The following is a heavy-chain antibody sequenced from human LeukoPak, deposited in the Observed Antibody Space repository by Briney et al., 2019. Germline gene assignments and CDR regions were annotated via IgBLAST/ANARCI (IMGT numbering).Heavy chain of an antibody. D-gene: IGHD3-9*01. CDR2: ISAYNGNT. V-gene: IGHV1-18*01. CDR1: GYTFPSYG. CDR3: ARDILTGYLGIYYYGMDV. J-gene: IGHJ6*02. Sequence: ASVKVSCKSSGYTFPSYGLCWVRQAPGQGLGWVGWISAYNGNTNYAQKVQGRVTMTTDTATSTAYMELRSLRSDDTAVYYCARDILTGYLGIYYYGMDVWGQGTTVTVSS.